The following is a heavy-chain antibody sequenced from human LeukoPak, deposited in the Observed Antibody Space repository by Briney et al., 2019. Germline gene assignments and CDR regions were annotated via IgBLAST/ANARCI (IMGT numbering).Heavy chain of an antibody. Sequence: RTSETLSLTCTVSGGSISSGGYYWSWIRQHPGKGLEWIGYIYYSGSTYYNPSLKSRVTISVDTSKNQFSLKLSSVTAADTAVYYCARDRPTSGYSYVFDYWGQGTLVTVSS. CDR1: GGSISSGGYY. CDR2: IYYSGST. CDR3: ARDRPTSGYSYVFDY. D-gene: IGHD5-18*01. V-gene: IGHV4-31*03. J-gene: IGHJ4*02.